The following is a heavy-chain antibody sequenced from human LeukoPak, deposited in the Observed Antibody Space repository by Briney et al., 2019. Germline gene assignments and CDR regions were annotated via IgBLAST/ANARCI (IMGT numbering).Heavy chain of an antibody. D-gene: IGHD5-18*01. V-gene: IGHV4-59*01. CDR3: ARSLQLWNSNYFDY. Sequence: SETLSLTCTVSGGSTSSYYWSWIRQPPGKGLEWIGYIYYSGSTNYNPSLKSRVTISVDTSKNQFSLKLSSVTAADTAVYYCARSLQLWNSNYFDYWGQGTLVTVSS. CDR1: GGSTSSYY. J-gene: IGHJ4*02. CDR2: IYYSGST.